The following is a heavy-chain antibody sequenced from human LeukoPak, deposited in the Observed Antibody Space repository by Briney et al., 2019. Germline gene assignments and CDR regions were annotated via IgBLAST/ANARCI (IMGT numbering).Heavy chain of an antibody. J-gene: IGHJ4*02. D-gene: IGHD3-3*01. CDR1: GYNFNTYD. CDR3: ARFWSGYLPDY. CDR2: VTANYGNT. Sequence: GASVKVSCKASGYNFNTYDISWVRQAPGQGLEWMGWVTANYGNTNYAERLQDRVTMTTDTSTSTAYMELRSLRFDDTAVYYCARFWSGYLPDYLGQGTLVTVSS. V-gene: IGHV1-18*01.